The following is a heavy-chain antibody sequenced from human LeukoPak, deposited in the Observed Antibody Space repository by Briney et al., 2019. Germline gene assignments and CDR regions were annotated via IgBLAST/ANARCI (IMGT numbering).Heavy chain of an antibody. CDR3: ARWTTTYLDY. J-gene: IGHJ4*02. CDR1: GYTFTNYY. V-gene: IGHV1-46*01. D-gene: IGHD4-11*01. CDR2: TDPIGGST. Sequence: ASVKVSCKASGYTFTNYYIHWVRQAPGQGLEWMGITDPIGGSTNYAQKFQGRVTMTRDTSTSTVYMELSSLRSEDSAEYYCARWTTTYLDYWGQGTLVTVSS.